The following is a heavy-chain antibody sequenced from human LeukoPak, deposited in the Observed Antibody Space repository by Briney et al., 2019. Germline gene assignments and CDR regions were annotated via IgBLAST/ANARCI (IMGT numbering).Heavy chain of an antibody. Sequence: GRSLRLSCAASGFSVSSNYMSWVRQAPGKGLEWVSVIYSGGSTHYADSVKGRFTISRDNSKNTLYLQMNSLRAEDTAVYYCAKVGGGSYGGIDYWGQGTLVTVSS. D-gene: IGHD1-26*01. V-gene: IGHV3-53*01. CDR1: GFSVSSNY. J-gene: IGHJ4*02. CDR2: IYSGGST. CDR3: AKVGGGSYGGIDY.